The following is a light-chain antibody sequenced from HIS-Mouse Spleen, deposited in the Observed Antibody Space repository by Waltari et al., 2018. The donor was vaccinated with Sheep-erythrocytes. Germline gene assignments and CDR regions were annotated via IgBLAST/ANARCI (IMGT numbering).Light chain of an antibody. CDR2: EGS. J-gene: IGLJ3*02. CDR3: CSYAGSSTPWV. V-gene: IGLV2-23*01. Sequence: QSALTQPASVSGSPGQSITIACTCTSSDVGRNNLVSWYQQHPGKAPKLMIYEGSKRPSGVSNRFSGSKSGNTASLTISGLQAEDEADYYCCSYAGSSTPWVFGGGTKLTVL. CDR1: SSDVGRNNL.